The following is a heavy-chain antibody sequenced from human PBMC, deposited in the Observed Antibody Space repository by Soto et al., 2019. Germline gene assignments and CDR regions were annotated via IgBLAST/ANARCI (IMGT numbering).Heavy chain of an antibody. CDR3: AKGGDIVVVPAAKDFDY. J-gene: IGHJ4*02. CDR2: ISGSGGST. CDR1: GFTFSSYA. V-gene: IGHV3-23*01. Sequence: EVQLLESGGGLVQPGGSLRLSCAASGFTFSSYAMSWVRQAPGKGLEWVSAISGSGGSTYYADSVKGRFTISRDNSKNPLYLQMNSLRAEDTAVYYCAKGGDIVVVPAAKDFDYWGQGTLVTVSS. D-gene: IGHD2-2*01.